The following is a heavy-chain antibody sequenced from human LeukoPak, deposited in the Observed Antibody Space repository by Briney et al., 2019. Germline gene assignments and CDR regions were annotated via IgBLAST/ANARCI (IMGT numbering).Heavy chain of an antibody. D-gene: IGHD2-21*01. CDR3: ARVPRGIPRDY. V-gene: IGHV3-21*01. Sequence: PGGSLRLSCAASGFTFSSYSMNWVRQAPGKGLEWVSSISSSSSYIYYADSVKGRSTISRDNAKNSLYLQMNSLRAEDTAVYYCARVPRGIPRDYWGQGTLVTVSS. CDR1: GFTFSSYS. J-gene: IGHJ4*02. CDR2: ISSSSSYI.